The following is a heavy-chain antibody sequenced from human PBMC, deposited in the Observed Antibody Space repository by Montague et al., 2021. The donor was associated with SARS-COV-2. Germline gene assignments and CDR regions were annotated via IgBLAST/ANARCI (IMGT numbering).Heavy chain of an antibody. J-gene: IGHJ4*02. CDR2: IYYSGTT. Sequence: SETLLTCTVSGGSISSSSYYWGWIRQPPGKGLEWIGSIYYSGTTYYNPSLKSRVTISVDASKNQFSLKLSSVTAADTAVYYCARHVRSLMVRGPDFDYWGQGTLVTVSS. CDR3: ARHVRSLMVRGPDFDY. CDR1: GGSISSSSYY. V-gene: IGHV4-39*01. D-gene: IGHD3-10*01.